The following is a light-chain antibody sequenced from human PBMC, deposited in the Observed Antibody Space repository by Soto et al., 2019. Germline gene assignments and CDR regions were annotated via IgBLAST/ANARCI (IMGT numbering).Light chain of an antibody. J-gene: IGKJ1*01. Sequence: EIVLTQSPATLSLSPGERATLSCRASQSVSSYLAWYQQKPGQAPRLLIYDASNRATGIPARFSGSGSGTDFTLTISSLQPDDFVTYYCQQYNTFWTFGQGTKVDIK. CDR1: QSVSSY. CDR3: QQYNTFWT. V-gene: IGKV3-11*01. CDR2: DAS.